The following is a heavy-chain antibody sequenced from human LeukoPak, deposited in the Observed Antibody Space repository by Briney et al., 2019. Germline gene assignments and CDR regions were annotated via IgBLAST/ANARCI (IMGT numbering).Heavy chain of an antibody. D-gene: IGHD3-22*01. CDR2: IWYDGSDE. J-gene: IGHJ4*02. V-gene: IGHV3-30*02. CDR3: ARLNGNYYDSSGYYYGGYYFDY. CDR1: KFIFSDYG. Sequence: GGSLRLSCAASKFIFSDYGMHWVRQAPGKGLEWVAFIWYDGSDEYYADSVKGRLTISRDNSKNTLYPQMNSLRAEDTAVYYCARLNGNYYDSSGYYYGGYYFDYWGQGTLVTVSS.